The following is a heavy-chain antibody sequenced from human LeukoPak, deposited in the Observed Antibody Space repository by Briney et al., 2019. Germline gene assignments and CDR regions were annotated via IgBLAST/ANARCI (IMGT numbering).Heavy chain of an antibody. CDR3: TRGAGWLIDY. CDR2: IYYSGSS. J-gene: IGHJ4*02. V-gene: IGHV4-39*07. Sequence: SETLSLTCTVSGGSISGSSYYWGWIRQPPGKGLEWIASIYYSGSSYYNPSLKSRVTISADTSKNHFSLKLNSVTTADTAVYYCTRGAGWLIDYWGQGILVTVSS. CDR1: GGSISGSSYY. D-gene: IGHD3-16*01.